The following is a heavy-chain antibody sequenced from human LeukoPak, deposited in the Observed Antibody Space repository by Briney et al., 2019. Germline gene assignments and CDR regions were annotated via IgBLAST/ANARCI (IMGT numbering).Heavy chain of an antibody. V-gene: IGHV3-30*02. J-gene: IGHJ4*02. CDR3: AKGSHINAFDY. Sequence: AGGSLRLSCAASGFTFSSYGMHWVRQAPGKGLEWVAFIRYDGSSKYYADSVKGRFTISRDNSKNTLYLQMNSLRAEDTAVYYCAKGSHINAFDYWGQGTLVTVSS. CDR1: GFTFSSYG. D-gene: IGHD2-21*01. CDR2: IRYDGSSK.